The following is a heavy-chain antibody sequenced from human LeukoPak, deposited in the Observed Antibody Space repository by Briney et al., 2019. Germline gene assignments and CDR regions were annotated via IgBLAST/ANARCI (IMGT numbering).Heavy chain of an antibody. CDR2: IIPIFGTA. CDR1: GYTFTSYG. D-gene: IGHD5-24*01. J-gene: IGHJ4*02. Sequence: SVKVSCKASGYTFTSYGISWVRQAPGQGLEWMGGIIPIFGTANYAQKFQGRVTITADESTSTAYMELSSLRSEDTAVYYCARDKPGDGYKHFDYWGQGTLVTVSS. V-gene: IGHV1-69*13. CDR3: ARDKPGDGYKHFDY.